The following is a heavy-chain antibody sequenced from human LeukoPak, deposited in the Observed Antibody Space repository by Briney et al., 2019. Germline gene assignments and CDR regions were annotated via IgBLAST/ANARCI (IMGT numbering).Heavy chain of an antibody. CDR2: IYYSGST. D-gene: IGHD3-22*01. Sequence: SETLSLTCTVSGGSISSSSYYWGWIRQPPGKGLEWIGSIYYSGSTYYNPSLKSRVTISVDTSKNQFSLKLSSVTAADTAVYYCASFARYYYDSSGKAWGQGTLVTVSS. J-gene: IGHJ5*02. V-gene: IGHV4-39*07. CDR1: GGSISSSSYY. CDR3: ASFARYYYDSSGKA.